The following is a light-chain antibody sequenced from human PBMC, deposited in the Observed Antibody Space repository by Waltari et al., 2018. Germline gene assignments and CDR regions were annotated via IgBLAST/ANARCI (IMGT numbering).Light chain of an antibody. CDR2: DAS. J-gene: IGKJ5*01. CDR3: QQRSNGPSIT. CDR1: QSVRPY. Sequence: DIVFTQSPATLSLSLGERATLPCRPSQSVRPYLAWYQQNPGQAPRLPIYDASTRATSSPARFSRSGSETDFTLTRSSLEPEDFAGYYCQQRSNGPSITFGQGTRLEIK. V-gene: IGKV3-11*01.